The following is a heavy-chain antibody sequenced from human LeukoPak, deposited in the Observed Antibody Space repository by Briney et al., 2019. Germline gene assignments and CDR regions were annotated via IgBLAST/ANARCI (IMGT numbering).Heavy chain of an antibody. CDR2: ISWNSGSI. CDR3: ASRSSWSRGRYYYGMDV. J-gene: IGHJ6*02. D-gene: IGHD6-13*01. V-gene: IGHV3-9*01. CDR1: GFTFDDYA. Sequence: PGRSLRLSCAASGFTFDDYAMHWVRQAPGKGLEWVSGISWNSGSIGYADSVKGRFTISRDNAKNSLYLQMNSLRAEDTAVYYCASRSSWSRGRYYYGMDVWGQGTTVTVSS.